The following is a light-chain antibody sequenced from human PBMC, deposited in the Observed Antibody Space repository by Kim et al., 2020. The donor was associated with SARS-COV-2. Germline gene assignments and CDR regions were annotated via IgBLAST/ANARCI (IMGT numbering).Light chain of an antibody. CDR1: QSISSW. CDR2: DAS. J-gene: IGKJ2*01. CDR3: QQYQTYLYT. V-gene: IGKV1-5*01. Sequence: DIQMTQSPSSLSASVGDTVTITCRASQSISSWLAWYQQKPGKAPNLLIYDASRLHSGVPSRFSGSRSGTEFTLTISSLQPDDFATYYCQQYQTYLYTFGQGTKVDIK.